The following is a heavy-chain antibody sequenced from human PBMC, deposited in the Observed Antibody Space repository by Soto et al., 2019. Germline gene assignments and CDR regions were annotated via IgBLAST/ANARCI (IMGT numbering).Heavy chain of an antibody. CDR2: ISYYGSNK. CDR3: ARGTPLGVVLGLERLPEETDDAFDI. Sequence: VGSLRLSCSAAGFAFSSYAMHWVRQAPGKWLEWVAVISYYGSNKYYVDSVKGRFTISRDNSKNTLYLQMNSLRAEDTAVYYCARGTPLGVVLGLERLPEETDDAFDIWGQGTMVTVSS. D-gene: IGHD1-1*01. J-gene: IGHJ3*02. V-gene: IGHV3-30*14. CDR1: GFAFSSYA.